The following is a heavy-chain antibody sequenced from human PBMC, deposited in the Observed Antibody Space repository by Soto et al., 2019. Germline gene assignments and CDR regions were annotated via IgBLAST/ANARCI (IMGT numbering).Heavy chain of an antibody. D-gene: IGHD2-2*01. CDR3: AKVKDIVVVPAAMGGGGYDFDY. J-gene: IGHJ4*02. V-gene: IGHV3-23*01. CDR2: ISGSGGST. Sequence: AISGSGGSTYYADSVKGRFTISRDNSKNTLYLQMNSLRAEDTAVYYCAKVKDIVVVPAAMGGGGYDFDYLGQENLVTVSS.